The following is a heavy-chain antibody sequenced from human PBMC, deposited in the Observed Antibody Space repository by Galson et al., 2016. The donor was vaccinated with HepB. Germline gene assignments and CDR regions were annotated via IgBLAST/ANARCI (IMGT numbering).Heavy chain of an antibody. V-gene: IGHV4-61*02. CDR2: IYSNGNT. J-gene: IGHJ4*02. D-gene: IGHD1-26*01. CDR1: GGSITGGNYF. CDR3: ARDLGGTYLY. Sequence: TLSLTCSVSGGSITGGNYFWTWVRQPAGKGLEWIGRIYSNGNTNYNPSLKSRVTISINTSNNEFSLNLRSVTAADTALDFCARDLGGTYLYWGQGILVSVSS.